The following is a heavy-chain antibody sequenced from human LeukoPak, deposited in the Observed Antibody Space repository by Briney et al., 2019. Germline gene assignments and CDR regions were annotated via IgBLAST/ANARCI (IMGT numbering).Heavy chain of an antibody. CDR1: GGSISSYY. J-gene: IGHJ4*02. V-gene: IGHV4-59*08. CDR3: ASQVEYSSSLPHS. D-gene: IGHD6-6*01. CDR2: IYYSGST. Sequence: SETPSLTCTVSGGSISSYYWSWIRQPPGKGLEWIGYIYYSGSTNYNPSLKSRVTISVDTSKNQFSLKLSSVTAADTAVYYCASQVEYSSSLPHSWGQGTPVTVSS.